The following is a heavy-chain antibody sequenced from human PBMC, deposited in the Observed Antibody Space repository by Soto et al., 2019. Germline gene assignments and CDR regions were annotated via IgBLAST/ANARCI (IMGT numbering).Heavy chain of an antibody. J-gene: IGHJ4*02. CDR2: IIPIFGTA. Sequence: GASVKVSCKASGGTFSSYAISWVRQAPGQGLEWMGGIIPIFGTANYAQKFQGRVTITADESTSTAYMELSSLRSVDTAVYYCAREAYPNCSSTSCYVDYWGQGTLVTVSS. CDR3: AREAYPNCSSTSCYVDY. D-gene: IGHD2-2*01. CDR1: GGTFSSYA. V-gene: IGHV1-69*13.